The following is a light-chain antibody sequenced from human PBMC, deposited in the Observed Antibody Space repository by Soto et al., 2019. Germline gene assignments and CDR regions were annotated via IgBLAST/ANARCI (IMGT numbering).Light chain of an antibody. CDR2: KAS. CDR3: KQYSSFTT. V-gene: IGKV1-5*03. CDR1: QNIATW. J-gene: IGKJ1*01. Sequence: DTQMTQTTHNQSASVGDRLTITCRASQNIATWLAWYQQKPGNAPKLLIYKASTLQSGVPSRFSGSGSGTEFTLTISSLQPDDFATYYCKQYSSFTTFGQGTQVDIK.